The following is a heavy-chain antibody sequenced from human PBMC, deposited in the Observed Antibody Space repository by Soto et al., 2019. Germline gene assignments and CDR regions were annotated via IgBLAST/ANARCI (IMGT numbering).Heavy chain of an antibody. Sequence: EVQLVESGGGLLQPGGSLRLSCAASGFTFSTYWMHWVRQAPGKGLVWVSHINSDGSSKTYADSVKGRFTISRDNAKNTLYLQMNSLRAEDSAVYYCSPGANWGFGYWGQVTLVTVPS. J-gene: IGHJ4*02. CDR3: SPGANWGFGY. D-gene: IGHD7-27*01. V-gene: IGHV3-74*01. CDR2: INSDGSSK. CDR1: GFTFSTYW.